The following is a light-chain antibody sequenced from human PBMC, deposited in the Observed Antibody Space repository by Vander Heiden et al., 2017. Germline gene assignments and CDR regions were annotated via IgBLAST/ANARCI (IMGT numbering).Light chain of an antibody. J-gene: IGLJ3*02. CDR1: SNNVGNQG. CDR2: RNN. V-gene: IGLV10-54*04. CDR3: SAWDSSLSAWV. Sequence: QAGLPQPPSVSKGLGQTAIPTCTGNSNNVGNQGAAWLQQHQGHPPKLLAYRNNNRPSGISERFSASRSGNTASLTITGLQPEDEADYYCSAWDSSLSAWVFGGGTKLTVL.